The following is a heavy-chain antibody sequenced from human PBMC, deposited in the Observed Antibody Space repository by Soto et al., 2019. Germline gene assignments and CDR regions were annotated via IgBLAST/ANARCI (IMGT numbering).Heavy chain of an antibody. CDR2: IVPILATA. J-gene: IGHJ6*02. Sequence: QVQLVQSGAEVREPGASVRVSCKASGGPFKTYPINWVRQAPGRGLEWMGGIVPILATAKYEQKLQGRVTITADEFTTPSYMELGRLTSEDTVVYYCARAAENSTVWYYHYGMDVWGQGTSVTVSS. CDR1: GGPFKTYP. V-gene: IGHV1-69*01. D-gene: IGHD4-17*01. CDR3: ARAAENSTVWYYHYGMDV.